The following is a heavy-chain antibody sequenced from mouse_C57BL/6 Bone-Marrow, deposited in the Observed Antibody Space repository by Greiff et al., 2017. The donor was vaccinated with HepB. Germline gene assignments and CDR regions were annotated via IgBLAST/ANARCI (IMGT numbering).Heavy chain of an antibody. D-gene: IGHD1-2*01. CDR2: IRSKSNNYAT. V-gene: IGHV10-1*01. CDR3: VRQRTTAPFDY. CDR1: GFSFNTYA. Sequence: EVKLVESGGGLVQPKGSLKLSCAASGFSFNTYAMNWVRQAPGKGLEWVARIRSKSNNYATYYADSVKDRFTISRDDSESMLYLQMNNLKTEDTAMYYCVRQRTTAPFDYWGQGTTLTVSS. J-gene: IGHJ2*01.